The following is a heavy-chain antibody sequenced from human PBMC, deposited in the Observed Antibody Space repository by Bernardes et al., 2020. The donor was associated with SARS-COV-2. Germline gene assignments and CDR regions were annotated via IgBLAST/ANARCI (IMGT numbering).Heavy chain of an antibody. CDR2: ISGAGTHI. CDR1: GFTFSNYP. D-gene: IGHD3-9*01. J-gene: IGHJ3*01. Sequence: GPSLRLSCVASGFTFSNYPFSRFRQAPGKGLEWVSSISGAGTHIYYGDSARGRFTTARDNTRTSVFLQMESLGAEDAAVYYCARDVGGTDWSFGFDVGGPGTMVHVSS. V-gene: IGHV3-21*01. CDR3: ARDVGGTDWSFGFDV.